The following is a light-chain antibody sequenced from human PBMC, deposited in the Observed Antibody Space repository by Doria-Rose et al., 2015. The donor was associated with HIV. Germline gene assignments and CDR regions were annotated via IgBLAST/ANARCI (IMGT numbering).Light chain of an antibody. CDR1: QDIRRD. V-gene: IGKV1-17*01. J-gene: IGKJ1*01. Sequence: TQSPSSLSASAGDRVTITCRASQDIRRDLGWFQQKPGQAPKRLIFVGSTLHAGVPTRFSGSGSGTEFTLTISSLQPEDFATYYCLQHNSYPPTFGQGTKVAMK. CDR2: VGS. CDR3: LQHNSYPPT.